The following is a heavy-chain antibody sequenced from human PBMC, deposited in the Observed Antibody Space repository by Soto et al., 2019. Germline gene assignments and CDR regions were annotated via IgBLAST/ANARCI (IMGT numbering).Heavy chain of an antibody. V-gene: IGHV3-49*03. CDR2: IRSKAYGGTT. Sequence: GGSLRLSCTASGFTFGYYAMIWFRQAPGKGLEWVGFIRSKAYGGTTEYAASVKGRFTISRDDSKSIAYLQMNSLKTEDTAVYYCTRGAYCSGGSCYSGNWFDPWGQGTLVTVSS. D-gene: IGHD2-15*01. CDR1: GFTFGYYA. CDR3: TRGAYCSGGSCYSGNWFDP. J-gene: IGHJ5*02.